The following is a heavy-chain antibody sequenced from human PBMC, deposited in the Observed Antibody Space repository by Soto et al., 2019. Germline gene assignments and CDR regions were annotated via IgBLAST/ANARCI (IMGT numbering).Heavy chain of an antibody. CDR3: AKQRAGYGSGSDTFYFDF. CDR2: LSGSGGTT. CDR1: GFTFSTYA. J-gene: IGHJ4*02. V-gene: IGHV3-23*01. D-gene: IGHD3-10*01. Sequence: GGSLRLSCPTSGFTFSTYAMNWVRQAPGKGLEWVSALSGSGGTTYYADSVRGRFTISRDNSKNTLFLQMSSLRAEDTAPYYCAKQRAGYGSGSDTFYFDFWGQGTLVTVSS.